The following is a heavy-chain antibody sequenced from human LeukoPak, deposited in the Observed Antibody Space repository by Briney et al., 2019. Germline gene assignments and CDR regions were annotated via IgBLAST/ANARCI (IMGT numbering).Heavy chain of an antibody. CDR2: IWYDGSNK. CDR3: AKDYGDYDVPWYFDY. CDR1: GFTFSSYA. V-gene: IGHV3-33*06. Sequence: PGGSLRLSCAASGFTFSSYAMHWVRQAPGKGLEWVAVIWYDGSNKNYADSVKGRFTISRDNSKNTLYLQMNSLRAGDTAVYYCAKDYGDYDVPWYFDYWGQGTLVTVSS. J-gene: IGHJ4*02. D-gene: IGHD4-17*01.